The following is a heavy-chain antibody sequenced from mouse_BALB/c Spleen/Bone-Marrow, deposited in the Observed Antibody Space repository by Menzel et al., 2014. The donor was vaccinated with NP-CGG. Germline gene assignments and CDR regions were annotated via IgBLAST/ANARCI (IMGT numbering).Heavy chain of an antibody. Sequence: VQLQHSGPELVKPGASVKMSCKASGYTFTSYVMHWVKQKPGQGLEWIGHINPYNDGTKYNEKFKGKATLTSDKSSSTAYMELSSLTSEDSAVYYCARDGDYDWFAYWGQGTLVTVSA. CDR1: GYTFTSYV. CDR3: ARDGDYDWFAY. J-gene: IGHJ3*01. CDR2: INPYNDGT. V-gene: IGHV1-14*01. D-gene: IGHD2-4*01.